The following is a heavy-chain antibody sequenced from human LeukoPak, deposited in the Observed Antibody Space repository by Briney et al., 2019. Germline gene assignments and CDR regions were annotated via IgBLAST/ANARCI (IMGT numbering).Heavy chain of an antibody. J-gene: IGHJ4*02. D-gene: IGHD3-22*01. CDR2: ISTSGST. CDR1: GGSISSSYW. V-gene: IGHV4-4*02. Sequence: PSETLSLTCAVSGGSISSSYWWSWIRQPPGKGLESIGHISTSGSTNYNPSLKSRVTMSVDTSKNQFSLKLSSVTAADTAVYYCARVRYSDSSVLTRKRSYYFDYWGQGTLVTVSS. CDR3: ARVRYSDSSVLTRKRSYYFDY.